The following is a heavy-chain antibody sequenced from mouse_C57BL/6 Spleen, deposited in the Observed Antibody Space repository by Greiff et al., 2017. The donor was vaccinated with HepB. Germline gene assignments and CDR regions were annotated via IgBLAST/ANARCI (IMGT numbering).Heavy chain of an antibody. CDR1: GYTFTDYE. Sequence: QVQLQQSGAELVRPGASVTLSCKASGYTFTDYEMHWVKQTPVHGLEWIGAIDPETGGTAYNQKFKGKAILTADKSSSTAYMELRSLTSEDSAVYYCTREIRGYYSYFDVWGTGTTVTVSS. V-gene: IGHV1-15*01. J-gene: IGHJ1*03. D-gene: IGHD1-1*01. CDR3: TREIRGYYSYFDV. CDR2: IDPETGGT.